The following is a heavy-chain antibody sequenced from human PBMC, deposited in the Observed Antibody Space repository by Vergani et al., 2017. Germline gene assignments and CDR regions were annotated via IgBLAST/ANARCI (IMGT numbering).Heavy chain of an antibody. V-gene: IGHV4-31*03. CDR3: ARMGGYDEGDAFRIGYFDC. CDR2: IYSTGST. Sequence: QVQLQESGPGLVKPSQTLSLTCSVSGDSISSGVYYLNWIRQHPGKGLEWIWYIYSTGSTHHNPSLRRRINMSVDTSKNQFSLKLNSVTAADTAMYYCARMGGYDEGDAFRIGYFDCGGAGILVTVSS. D-gene: IGHD3-22*01. CDR1: GDSISSGVYY. J-gene: IGHJ4*02.